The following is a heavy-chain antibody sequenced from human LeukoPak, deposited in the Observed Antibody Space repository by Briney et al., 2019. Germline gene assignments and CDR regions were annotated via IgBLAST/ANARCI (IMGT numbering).Heavy chain of an antibody. D-gene: IGHD1-14*01. CDR2: INPNSGDT. V-gene: IGHV1-2*02. J-gene: IGHJ4*02. CDR3: ARGLTTGFHF. Sequence: ASVTVTCKASGYTLIDCYIHWMRQAPGQGLEWMGWINPNSGDTNLVQKFQGRVTMTRDTSTSTAYMEVSSLRSDDTAVYYCARGLTTGFHFWAQGTLVTVSS. CDR1: GYTLIDCY.